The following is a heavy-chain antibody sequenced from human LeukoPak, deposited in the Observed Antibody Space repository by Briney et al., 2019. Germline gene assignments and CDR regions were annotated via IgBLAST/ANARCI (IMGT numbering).Heavy chain of an antibody. V-gene: IGHV1-69*05. CDR2: IIPIFGTA. CDR3: ARMLGAYYYDSSGTLFDY. D-gene: IGHD3-22*01. J-gene: IGHJ4*02. CDR1: GGTFISYA. Sequence: SVKVSRKASGGTFISYAISWVRQAPGQGLEWMGGIIPIFGTANYAQKFQGRVTITTDESTSTAYMELSSLRSEDTAVYYCARMLGAYYYDSSGTLFDYWGQGTLVTVSS.